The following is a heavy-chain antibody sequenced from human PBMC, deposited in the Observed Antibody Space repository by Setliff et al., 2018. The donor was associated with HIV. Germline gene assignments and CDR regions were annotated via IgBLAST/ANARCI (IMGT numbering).Heavy chain of an antibody. Sequence: PSETLSLTCTVSGGSLNTGTYYWSWIRQPAGKGLEWIGHIYITEDTDYNPSLKSRVSISVDASKNHFSLKLSSVTPADTAVYYCARHICGTTACYAVDVWGPGTMVTVSS. D-gene: IGHD2-2*01. CDR3: ARHICGTTACYAVDV. J-gene: IGHJ3*01. V-gene: IGHV4-61*10. CDR2: IYITEDT. CDR1: GGSLNTGTYY.